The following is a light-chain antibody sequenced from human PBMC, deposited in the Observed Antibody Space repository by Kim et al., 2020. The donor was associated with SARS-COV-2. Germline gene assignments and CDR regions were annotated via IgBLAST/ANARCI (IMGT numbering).Light chain of an antibody. CDR2: GKN. J-gene: IGLJ2*01. Sequence: SSELTQDPAVSVALGQTVSITCQGDSLRHYYVSWYQRRPGQAPVLVMYGKNNRPSGIPDRLSGPSLGNTASLAITGAQAEDEADYYCQSRDSSGKVVFGGGTKVTVL. CDR3: QSRDSSGKVV. CDR1: SLRHYY. V-gene: IGLV3-19*01.